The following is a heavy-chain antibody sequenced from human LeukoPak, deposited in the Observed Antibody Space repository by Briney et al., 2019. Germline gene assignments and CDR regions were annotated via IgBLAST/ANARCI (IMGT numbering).Heavy chain of an antibody. CDR1: GFTFSSYA. V-gene: IGHV3-23*01. CDR2: ISGSGGST. CDR3: AKDKTQQQLATGYFDY. Sequence: GGSLRLSCAASGFTFSSYAMSWVRQAPGKGLEWVSAISGSGGSTYYADSVKGRFTISRDNSKNTLYLQMNSLRAEDTALYYCAKDKTQQQLATGYFDYWGQGTLFTVSS. D-gene: IGHD6-13*01. J-gene: IGHJ4*02.